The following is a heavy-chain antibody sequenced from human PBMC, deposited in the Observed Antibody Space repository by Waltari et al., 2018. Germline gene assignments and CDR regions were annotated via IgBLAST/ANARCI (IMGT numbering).Heavy chain of an antibody. J-gene: IGHJ4*02. D-gene: IGHD5-12*01. Sequence: QLQLQESGPGLVKPSETLSLTCTVSGGSISSSSYYWGWIRQPPGKGLEWIGSIYYSGSTYYNPSLKSRVTISVDTSKNQFSRKLSSVTAADTAVYYCSRDELATRDFDYWGQGTLVTVSS. CDR1: GGSISSSSYY. V-gene: IGHV4-39*07. CDR2: IYYSGST. CDR3: SRDELATRDFDY.